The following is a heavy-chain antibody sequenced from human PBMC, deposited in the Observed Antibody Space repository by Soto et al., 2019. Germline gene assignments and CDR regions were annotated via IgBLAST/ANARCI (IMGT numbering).Heavy chain of an antibody. V-gene: IGHV3-7*03. CDR1: GFPFSSYW. J-gene: IGHJ2*01. Sequence: GGSLRLSCAASGFPFSSYWMSWVRQAPGKGLEWVANIKQDGSEKYYVDSVKGRFTISRDNAKNSLYLQMNSLRAEDTAVYYCARLRSLWSYKYFDLWGRGTLVTVSS. CDR2: IKQDGSEK. D-gene: IGHD3-10*01. CDR3: ARLRSLWSYKYFDL.